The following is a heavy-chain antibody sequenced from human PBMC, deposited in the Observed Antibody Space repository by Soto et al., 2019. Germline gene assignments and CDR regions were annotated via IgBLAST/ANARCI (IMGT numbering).Heavy chain of an antibody. J-gene: IGHJ4*02. Sequence: PGGSLRLSCAASGFPFSDYSMNWVRQAPGKGLEWVSSISSGSTYIYYADSVKGRFTISRDNAKNSLYLQMNSLRVEDTAIYYCAREGTSSGYCISTTCPCDYWGQGTLVTVSS. CDR1: GFPFSDYS. CDR2: ISSGSTYI. D-gene: IGHD2-2*03. V-gene: IGHV3-21*01. CDR3: AREGTSSGYCISTTCPCDY.